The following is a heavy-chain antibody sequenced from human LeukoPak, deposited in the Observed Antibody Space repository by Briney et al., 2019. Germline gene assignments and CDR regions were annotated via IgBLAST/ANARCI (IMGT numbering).Heavy chain of an antibody. J-gene: IGHJ4*02. CDR2: IYSGGST. CDR3: GKVYTYYYDSSGYYSDY. Sequence: PGGSLRLSCAASGFTVSSNYMSWVRQAPGKGLEWVSVIYSGGSTYYADSVKGRFTISRDNSKNTLYLQMNSLRAEDTAVYYCGKVYTYYYDSSGYYSDYWGQGTLVTVSS. D-gene: IGHD3-22*01. V-gene: IGHV3-66*01. CDR1: GFTVSSNY.